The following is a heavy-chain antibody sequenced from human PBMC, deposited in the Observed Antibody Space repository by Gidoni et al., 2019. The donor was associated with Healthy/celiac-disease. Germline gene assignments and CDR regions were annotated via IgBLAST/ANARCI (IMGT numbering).Heavy chain of an antibody. CDR2: IIPIFGTA. Sequence: QVQLVQSGAEVKKPGSSVKVSCKASGGTFSSYAISWVRQAPGQGLEWMGGIIPIFGTANYAQKFQGRVTITADKSTSTAYMELSSLRSEDTAVYYCARKAYCSSTSCQRFRFDYYYYGMDVWGQGTTVTVSS. CDR1: GGTFSSYA. J-gene: IGHJ6*02. D-gene: IGHD2-2*01. CDR3: ARKAYCSSTSCQRFRFDYYYYGMDV. V-gene: IGHV1-69*06.